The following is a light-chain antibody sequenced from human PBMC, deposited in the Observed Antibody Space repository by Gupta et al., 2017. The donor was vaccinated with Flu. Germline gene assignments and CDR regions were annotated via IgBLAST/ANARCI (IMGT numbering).Light chain of an antibody. CDR2: VESSGSY. V-gene: IGLV4-60*03. CDR1: SGHTTYT. Sequence: QPVVTQSSSASASLGSSVKLTCILTSGHTTYTIAWHQQQPGKAPRYLMKVESSGSYSKGSGVPDRFSGSSSGAARFLTISNLQSEDEADYYCEKWDSQIRVFGGGTKLTVL. CDR3: EKWDSQIRV. J-gene: IGLJ2*01.